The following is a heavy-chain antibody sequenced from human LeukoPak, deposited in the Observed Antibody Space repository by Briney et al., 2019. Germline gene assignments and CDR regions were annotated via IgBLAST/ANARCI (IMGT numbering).Heavy chain of an antibody. D-gene: IGHD3-10*01. V-gene: IGHV3-23*01. CDR3: ARRVLGAVGFFDY. CDR1: RFTFSTYA. Sequence: GGSPRLSCAASRFTFSTYALGWVRQTPARGLEWVSTCATTGDTYYADSVKGRFTISRDNSENTLYLQMNALRAEDTAVYHCARRVLGAVGFFDYWGQGALVTVSS. CDR2: CATTGDT. J-gene: IGHJ4*02.